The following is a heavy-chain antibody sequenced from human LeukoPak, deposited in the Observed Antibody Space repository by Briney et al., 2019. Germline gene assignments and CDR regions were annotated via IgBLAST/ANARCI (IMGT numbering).Heavy chain of an antibody. D-gene: IGHD5-18*01. Sequence: SETLSLTCAVYGGSFSGYYWSWIRQPPGKGLEWIGEINHSGSTNYNPSLKSRVTISVDTSKNQFSLKLSSVTAADTAVYHCARTRSYGFDYWGQGTLVTVSS. V-gene: IGHV4-34*01. CDR1: GGSFSGYY. CDR3: ARTRSYGFDY. J-gene: IGHJ4*02. CDR2: INHSGST.